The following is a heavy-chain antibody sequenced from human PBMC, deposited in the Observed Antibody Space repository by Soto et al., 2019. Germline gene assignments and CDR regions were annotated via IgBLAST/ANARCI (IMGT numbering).Heavy chain of an antibody. Sequence: ASVKVSCKASGYTFTSYAISWVRQAPGQGLEWMGWISTSSHRANYAQKFQDRVTMTTDTSASTAYLELRSLRSDDTAVYYCARDYPYSTSSVYDWFDPWG. J-gene: IGHJ5*02. CDR2: ISTSSHRA. D-gene: IGHD6-6*01. V-gene: IGHV1-18*04. CDR1: GYTFTSYA. CDR3: ARDYPYSTSSVYDWFDP.